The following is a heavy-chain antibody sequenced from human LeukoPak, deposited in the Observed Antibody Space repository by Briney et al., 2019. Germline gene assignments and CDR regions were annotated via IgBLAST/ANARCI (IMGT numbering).Heavy chain of an antibody. CDR2: ISSSSSYI. CDR3: ARGPYYYDSSGYYFVY. Sequence: GGSLRLSCAASGFTFSSYEMNWVRQAPGKGLEWVSSISSSSSYIYYADSVKGRFTISRDNAKNSLYLQMNSLRAEDTAVYYCARGPYYYDSSGYYFVYWGQGTLVTVSS. CDR1: GFTFSSYE. D-gene: IGHD3-22*01. J-gene: IGHJ4*02. V-gene: IGHV3-21*01.